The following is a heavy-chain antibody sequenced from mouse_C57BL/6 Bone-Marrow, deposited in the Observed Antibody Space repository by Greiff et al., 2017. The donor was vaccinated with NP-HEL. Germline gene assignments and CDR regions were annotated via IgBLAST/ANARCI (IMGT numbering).Heavy chain of an antibody. V-gene: IGHV14-2*01. CDR1: GFNIKDYY. J-gene: IGHJ3*01. CDR2: IDPEDGET. D-gene: IGHD2-3*01. Sequence: EVQLQQSGAELVKPGASVKLSCTASGFNIKDYYMHWVKQRTEQGLEWIGRIDPEDGETKYAPKFLGKATITADTSSNTAYLQLSSLTSEDTAVYYCADYDGYSLAYWGQGTLVTVSA. CDR3: ADYDGYSLAY.